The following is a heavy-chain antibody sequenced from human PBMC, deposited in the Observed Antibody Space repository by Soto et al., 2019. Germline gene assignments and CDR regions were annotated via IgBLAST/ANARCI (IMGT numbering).Heavy chain of an antibody. Sequence: EVQLVESGGGLVQPGGSLRLSCVASGFSFGSSWMTWVRQAPGKGLEWVANIKKDGSQISYLDSVRGRFTISRDNAKNSLYLQMNSLRAEDTALYYCARDVSPGSSSLYLEAFEIWGQGTMVTVSS. J-gene: IGHJ3*02. CDR2: IKKDGSQI. CDR1: GFSFGSSW. CDR3: ARDVSPGSSSLYLEAFEI. D-gene: IGHD6-13*01. V-gene: IGHV3-7*05.